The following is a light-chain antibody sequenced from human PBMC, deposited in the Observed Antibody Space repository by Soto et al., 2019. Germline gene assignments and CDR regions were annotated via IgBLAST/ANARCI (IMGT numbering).Light chain of an antibody. CDR1: QSISRG. V-gene: IGKV1-5*03. J-gene: IGKJ1*01. Sequence: DIQMTQSPSTLSSSVGDRVTITCRASQSISRGLAWYQQKPGQAPNLLIYKASTLESGVPSRFSGSGSGTEFTLTVSSLQPDDFATYYCHQYHNFPRTFGQGTKVDIK. CDR3: HQYHNFPRT. CDR2: KAS.